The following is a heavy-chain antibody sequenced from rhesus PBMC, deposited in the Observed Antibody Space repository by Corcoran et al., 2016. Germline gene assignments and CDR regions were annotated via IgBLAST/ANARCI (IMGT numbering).Heavy chain of an antibody. J-gene: IGHJ6*01. CDR2: ISGSSTNT. CDR1: GGYISDSYR. Sequence: QVQLQQWGEGLVKPSETLSLTCAVYGGYISDSYRWSWIRTPPGKGLEWIGYISGSSTNTNYNPSPKIRVTISKDTSKNQFSLKLSSVTAADTAVYYCARGSYYYSGSYYYVEYGLDSWGQGVVVTVSS. V-gene: IGHV4S10*01. CDR3: ARGSYYYSGSYYYVEYGLDS. D-gene: IGHD3-16*01.